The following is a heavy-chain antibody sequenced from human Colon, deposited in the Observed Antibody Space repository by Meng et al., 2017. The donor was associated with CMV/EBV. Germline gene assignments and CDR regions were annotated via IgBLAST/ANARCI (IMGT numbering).Heavy chain of an antibody. Sequence: GGSLRLSCAASGFTFSSYGMHWVRQAPGKGLEWVAVIWYDGSNKYYADSVKGRFTISRDNSKNTLYLQMNSLRVDDTAVYYCGKQLAAAGLCIDYWGQGTLVTVSS. CDR1: GFTFSSYG. CDR2: IWYDGSNK. J-gene: IGHJ4*02. V-gene: IGHV3-33*06. CDR3: GKQLAAAGLCIDY. D-gene: IGHD6-13*01.